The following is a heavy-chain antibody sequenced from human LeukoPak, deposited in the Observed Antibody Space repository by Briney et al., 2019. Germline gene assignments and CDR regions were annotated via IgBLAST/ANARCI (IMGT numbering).Heavy chain of an antibody. CDR3: ARSGAVTSYSDSSGYSFQH. J-gene: IGHJ1*01. V-gene: IGHV3-21*01. Sequence: GGSLRLSCAASGFTFSGYSMNWVRQAPGKGLECVSSISSSRSYTYYADSVKGRFTISRDNAKNSLYLQMNSLRAEDTAVYYCARSGAVTSYSDSSGYSFQHWGQGTLVTVSS. CDR1: GFTFSGYS. CDR2: ISSSRSYT. D-gene: IGHD3-22*01.